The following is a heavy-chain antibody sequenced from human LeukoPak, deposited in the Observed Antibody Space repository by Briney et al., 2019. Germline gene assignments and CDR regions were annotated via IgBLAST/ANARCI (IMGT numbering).Heavy chain of an antibody. CDR3: ARLPPYSSGWYEDY. Sequence: PSETLSLTCSVSGYSISRGYYWGWIRQPPGKGLEWIGSIYYSGSAYYNSSLKSRVTISVDTPKNQFSLKLTSVTAADTAVYYCARLPPYSSGWYEDYWGQGTLVTVSS. J-gene: IGHJ4*02. V-gene: IGHV4-38-2*02. CDR1: GYSISRGYY. CDR2: IYYSGSA. D-gene: IGHD6-19*01.